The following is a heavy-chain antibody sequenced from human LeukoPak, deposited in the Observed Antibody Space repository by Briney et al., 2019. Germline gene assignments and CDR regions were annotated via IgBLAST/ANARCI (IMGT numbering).Heavy chain of an antibody. Sequence: SETLSLTCTVSGGSISSSSYYWGWIRQPPGKGLEWIGTIYYNGSTYYHPSLKSRLTISVDTSKNQFSLKLSSVTAADTAVYYCASLHTPGYFDYWGQGTLLTVSS. CDR2: IYYNGST. V-gene: IGHV4-39*01. D-gene: IGHD1-14*01. CDR3: ASLHTPGYFDY. CDR1: GGSISSSSYY. J-gene: IGHJ4*02.